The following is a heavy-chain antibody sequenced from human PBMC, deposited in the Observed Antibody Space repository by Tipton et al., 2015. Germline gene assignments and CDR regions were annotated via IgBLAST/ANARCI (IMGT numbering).Heavy chain of an antibody. CDR2: ISSSGSTI. CDR3: VGSYYLMDY. V-gene: IGHV3-48*03. J-gene: IGHJ4*02. D-gene: IGHD1-26*01. Sequence: SLRLSCAASGFTFSSYEMNWVRQAPGKGLEWVSYISSSGSTIYYADSVRGRFTISRDNAKNSLYLQMNSLRAEDTAVYYCVGSYYLMDYWGQGTLVTVSS. CDR1: GFTFSSYE.